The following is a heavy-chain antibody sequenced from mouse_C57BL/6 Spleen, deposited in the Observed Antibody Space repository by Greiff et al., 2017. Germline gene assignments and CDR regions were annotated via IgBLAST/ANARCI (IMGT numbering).Heavy chain of an antibody. CDR1: GYTFTSYW. Sequence: QVQLQQPGAELVKPGASVKLSCKASGYTFTSYWMHWVKQRPGQGLEWIGMIHPNSGSTNYNEKFKSKATLTVDKSSSTAYMQLSSLTSEDSAVYYCARARGSSFLDYWGQGTTLTVSS. V-gene: IGHV1-64*01. D-gene: IGHD1-1*01. CDR2: IHPNSGST. J-gene: IGHJ2*01. CDR3: ARARGSSFLDY.